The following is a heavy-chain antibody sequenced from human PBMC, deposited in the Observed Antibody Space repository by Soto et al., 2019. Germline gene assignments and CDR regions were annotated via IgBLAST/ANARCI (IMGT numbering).Heavy chain of an antibody. J-gene: IGHJ6*02. CDR1: GFTFSSYS. V-gene: IGHV3-21*01. Sequence: GGSLRLSCAASGFTFSSYSMNWVRQAPGKGLEWVSSISSSSSYIYYADSVKGRFTISRDNAKNSLYLQMNSLRAEDTAVYYCARDRARTYGMDVWAQGTTVTVSS. D-gene: IGHD3-10*01. CDR3: ARDRARTYGMDV. CDR2: ISSSSSYI.